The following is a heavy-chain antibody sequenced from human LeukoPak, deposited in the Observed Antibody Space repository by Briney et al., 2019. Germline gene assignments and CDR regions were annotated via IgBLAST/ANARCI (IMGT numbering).Heavy chain of an antibody. CDR1: GFTFSSYG. D-gene: IGHD7-27*01. V-gene: IGHV3-30*02. CDR2: IQYDGSNK. CDR3: AKGINWGYYFDY. Sequence: GGSLRLSCAASGFTFSSYGMHWVRQAPGKGLEWVTFIQYDGSNKYYADSVKGRFTISRDNSKNTLFLQMNSLRAVDTAVYYCAKGINWGYYFDYWGQGTLVTVSS. J-gene: IGHJ4*02.